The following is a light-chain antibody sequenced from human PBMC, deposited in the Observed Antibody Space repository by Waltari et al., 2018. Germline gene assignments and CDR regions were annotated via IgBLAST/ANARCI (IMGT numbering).Light chain of an antibody. J-gene: IGKJ3*01. Sequence: EIVLTQSPATLSLSPGERAPLSCRASQSLSTYLAWYQHKPGQAPRLLIYHASNRATGIPARFSGSGSGTDFTLTISSLEPEDIAVYYCQQRGTFGPGTKVEIK. V-gene: IGKV3-11*01. CDR1: QSLSTY. CDR3: QQRGT. CDR2: HAS.